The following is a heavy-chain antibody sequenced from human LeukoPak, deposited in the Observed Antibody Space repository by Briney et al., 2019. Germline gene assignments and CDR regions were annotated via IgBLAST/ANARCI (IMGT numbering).Heavy chain of an antibody. D-gene: IGHD2-21*02. CDR1: RFTFNSYA. CDR3: ARGRGAVVTAALDN. Sequence: GRSLRLSCAASRFTFNSYAMHWVRQAPGKGLEWVAVISCDGSDKYYADSVKGRFTMSRDNSKNILDLQMNSLRPEDTGLYFCARGRGAVVTAALDNWGQGTLVTVSS. CDR2: ISCDGSDK. V-gene: IGHV3-30-3*01. J-gene: IGHJ4*02.